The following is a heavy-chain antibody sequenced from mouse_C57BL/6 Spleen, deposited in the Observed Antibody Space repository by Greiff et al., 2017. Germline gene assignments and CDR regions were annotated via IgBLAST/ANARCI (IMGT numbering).Heavy chain of an antibody. CDR2: IYPGSGST. D-gene: IGHD2-5*01. CDR3: ARLGALYSNPYYFDY. Sequence: QVQLQQPGAELVKPGASVKMSCKASGYTFTSYWITWVKQRPGQGLERIGDIYPGSGSTNYNEKFKSKDTLPVDTSSSAAYMQLSSLTSEDSAVYYCARLGALYSNPYYFDYWGQGTTLTVSS. CDR1: GYTFTSYW. J-gene: IGHJ2*01. V-gene: IGHV1-55*01.